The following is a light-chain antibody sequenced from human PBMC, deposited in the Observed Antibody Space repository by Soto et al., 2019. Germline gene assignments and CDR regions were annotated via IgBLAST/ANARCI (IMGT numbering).Light chain of an antibody. CDR1: SSDVGGYNY. J-gene: IGLJ1*01. CDR3: SSYAGRNNSLYV. Sequence: QSAQTQPPSASGSPGQSVTISCTGTSSDVGGYNYVSWYQQHPGKAPKLMIYEVSKRPSGVPDRFSGSKSGNTASLTVSGLQAEDEADYYCSSYAGRNNSLYVFGTGTKVTVL. CDR2: EVS. V-gene: IGLV2-8*01.